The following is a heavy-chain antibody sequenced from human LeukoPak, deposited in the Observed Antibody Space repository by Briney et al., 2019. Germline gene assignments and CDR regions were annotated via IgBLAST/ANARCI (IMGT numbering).Heavy chain of an antibody. CDR3: AREIGYSYFQGIPFDY. CDR1: GGTFSSYA. CDR2: IIPILGIA. D-gene: IGHD5-18*01. J-gene: IGHJ4*02. V-gene: IGHV1-69*04. Sequence: SVKVSCKASGGTFSSYATSWVRQAPGQGLEWMGRIIPILGIANYAQKFQGRVTITADKSTSTAYMELSSLRSEDTAVYYCAREIGYSYFQGIPFDYWGQGTLVTVSS.